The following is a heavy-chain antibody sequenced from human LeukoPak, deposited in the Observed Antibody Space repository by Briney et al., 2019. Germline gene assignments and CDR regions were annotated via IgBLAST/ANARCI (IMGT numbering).Heavy chain of an antibody. V-gene: IGHV1-69*13. D-gene: IGHD3-22*01. Sequence: GASVKVSCKASGGTFSSYAISWVRQAPGQGLEWMGGIIPIFGTANYAQKFQGRVTITADESTSTAYMELSSLRSEDTAVYYCARAGAPYYYDSSGYYYVAWFDPWGQGTLVTVSS. J-gene: IGHJ5*02. CDR3: ARAGAPYYYDSSGYYYVAWFDP. CDR2: IIPIFGTA. CDR1: GGTFSSYA.